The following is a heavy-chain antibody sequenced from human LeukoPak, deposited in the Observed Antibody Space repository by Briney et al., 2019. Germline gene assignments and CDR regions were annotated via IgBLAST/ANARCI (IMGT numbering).Heavy chain of an antibody. CDR2: IYYSGST. CDR1: GGSISSYY. Sequence: PSETLSLTCTVSGGSISSYYWSWIRQPPGKGLEGMGYIYYSGSTNYNPSLKSRVTISVDTSKNQFSLKLSSVTAADTVVYYCARHVPWELLDNDAFDIWGQGTMVTVSS. CDR3: ARHVPWELLDNDAFDI. J-gene: IGHJ3*02. D-gene: IGHD1-26*01. V-gene: IGHV4-59*08.